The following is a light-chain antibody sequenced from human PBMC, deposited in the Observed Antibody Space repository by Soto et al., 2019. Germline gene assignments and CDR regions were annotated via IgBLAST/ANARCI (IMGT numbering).Light chain of an antibody. CDR3: AAWDDSLNGVV. CDR1: FSNIGSNT. V-gene: IGLV1-44*01. J-gene: IGLJ2*01. Sequence: QSVLTQSPSASGTPGQRVTISCSGSFSNIGSNTVNWYEQLPGTAPKLLIYSNNQRPSGVPDRISGTKSGTSASLAIRGLQFDDEADYYCAAWDDSLNGVVFGGGTQLTVL. CDR2: SNN.